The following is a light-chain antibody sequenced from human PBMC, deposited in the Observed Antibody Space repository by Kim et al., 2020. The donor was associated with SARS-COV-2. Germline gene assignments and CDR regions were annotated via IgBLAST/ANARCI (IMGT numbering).Light chain of an antibody. CDR3: SSYAGTTTYV. V-gene: IGLV2-23*01. Sequence: GQSITISCTGISSDVGSYNLVSWYQQHPGKVPKLIIFEDTKRPSGVSNRFSASKSGNTASLTISGLQAEDEADYYCSSYAGTTTYVFATGTKVTVL. CDR2: EDT. J-gene: IGLJ1*01. CDR1: SSDVGSYNL.